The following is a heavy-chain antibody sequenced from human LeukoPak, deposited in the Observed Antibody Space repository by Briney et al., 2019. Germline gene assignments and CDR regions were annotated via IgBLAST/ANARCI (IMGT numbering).Heavy chain of an antibody. Sequence: GGSLRLSCAASEFTFSNYWMNWVRRAPGKGLVWVSLINGDGSYTNYADSVKGRFTISRDDAKNTLYLQMNSLRAEDTAVYYCARRVNSGTYYYFDYWGQGTLVTVSS. CDR2: INGDGSYT. V-gene: IGHV3-74*01. CDR1: EFTFSNYW. CDR3: ARRVNSGTYYYFDY. D-gene: IGHD1-26*01. J-gene: IGHJ4*02.